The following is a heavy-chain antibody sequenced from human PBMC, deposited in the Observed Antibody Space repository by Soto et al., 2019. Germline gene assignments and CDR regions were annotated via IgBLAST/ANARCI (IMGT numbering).Heavy chain of an antibody. CDR3: ASSNIAAAGFYYYALDV. CDR1: GGSISSYY. Sequence: PSETLSLTYTVSGGSISSYYWSWIRQPPGKGLEWIGYIYYSGSTNYNPSLKSRVTISVDTSKNQFSLKLSSVTAADTAVYYCASSNIAAAGFYYYALDVWGRGTTVTVS. J-gene: IGHJ6*02. CDR2: IYYSGST. D-gene: IGHD6-13*01. V-gene: IGHV4-59*01.